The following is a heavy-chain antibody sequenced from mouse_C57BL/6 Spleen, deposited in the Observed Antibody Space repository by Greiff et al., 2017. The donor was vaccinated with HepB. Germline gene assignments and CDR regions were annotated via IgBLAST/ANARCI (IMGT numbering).Heavy chain of an antibody. CDR1: GYTFTSYW. Sequence: VKLQQPGAELVKPGASVKLSCKASGYTFTSYWMQWVKQRPGQGLEWIGEIDPSDSYTNYNQKFKGKATLTVDTSSSTAYMQLSSLTSEDSAVYYCANYYGRGNWYFDVGGTGTTVTVSS. V-gene: IGHV1-50*01. D-gene: IGHD1-1*01. CDR2: IDPSDSYT. CDR3: ANYYGRGNWYFDV. J-gene: IGHJ1*03.